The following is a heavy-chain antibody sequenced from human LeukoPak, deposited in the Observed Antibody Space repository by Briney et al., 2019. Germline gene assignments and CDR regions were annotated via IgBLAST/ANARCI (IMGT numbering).Heavy chain of an antibody. Sequence: GGSLRLSCAASGFTFGSYAISWVRQAPGEGLEWVSGISGSGHTTYYMDSVKGRFTISRDNSKKTMYVQMNSLRAKDSAVYYCACGIDYYDSSGYYFENFQYWGQGTLVTVSS. CDR3: ACGIDYYDSSGYYFENFQY. D-gene: IGHD3-22*01. J-gene: IGHJ1*01. V-gene: IGHV3-23*01. CDR1: GFTFGSYA. CDR2: ISGSGHTT.